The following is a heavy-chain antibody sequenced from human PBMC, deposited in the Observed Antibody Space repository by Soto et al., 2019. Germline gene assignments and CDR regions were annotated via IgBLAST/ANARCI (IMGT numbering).Heavy chain of an antibody. V-gene: IGHV1-18*04. Sequence: QVQLVQSGAEVKKPGASVKVSCKASGYPFTNYGVSWVRQAPGQGLEWMGWISGFNGYTNYGQKFQGRVTMTTDTSTTTAYLELRSLGPDDAAVYYCARDMSGYSRAPYYYYAMNVWGQGTTVAVSS. CDR2: ISGFNGYT. D-gene: IGHD3-3*01. CDR1: GYPFTNYG. J-gene: IGHJ6*02. CDR3: ARDMSGYSRAPYYYYAMNV.